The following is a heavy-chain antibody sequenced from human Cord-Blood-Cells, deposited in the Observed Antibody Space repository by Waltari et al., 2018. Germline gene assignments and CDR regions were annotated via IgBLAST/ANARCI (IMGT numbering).Heavy chain of an antibody. CDR1: GFTFSSYW. Sequence: EVQLVESGGGLVQPGGSLRLSCAASGFTFSSYWMSWVRQAPGKGREWRANRKQDGSEKYYVDSVKGRCTISRDNAKNSLYLQMNSLRAEDTAVYYCARARGDAFDIWGQGTMVTVSS. CDR3: ARARGDAFDI. CDR2: RKQDGSEK. V-gene: IGHV3-7*01. J-gene: IGHJ3*02.